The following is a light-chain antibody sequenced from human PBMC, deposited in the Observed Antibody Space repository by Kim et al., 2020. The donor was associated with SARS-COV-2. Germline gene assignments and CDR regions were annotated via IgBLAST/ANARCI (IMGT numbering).Light chain of an antibody. CDR2: DAS. J-gene: IGKJ4*01. Sequence: WSPGERATLYYRSSQNLNNDLAWYHQNPGQAPRLLIYDASNRATGIPARFSGSGSVTDFTLTISSLEPEDFADYYCQQRTICPLTFGGGTKVDIK. CDR3: QQRTICPLT. V-gene: IGKV3-11*01. CDR1: QNLNND.